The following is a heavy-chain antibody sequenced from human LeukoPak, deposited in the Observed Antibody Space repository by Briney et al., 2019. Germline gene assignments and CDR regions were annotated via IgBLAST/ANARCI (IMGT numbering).Heavy chain of an antibody. CDR3: ASDRLTTVTTFHFDY. V-gene: IGHV3-33*01. Sequence: GRSLSLSCAASGFTFSTYAMHWVRQAPGKGLEWVAVIWYDRTNKYYADSVKGRFTISRDNSKNTLYLQMSSLRAEDTAVYYCASDRLTTVTTFHFDYWGQGTLVTVSS. D-gene: IGHD4-17*01. CDR2: IWYDRTNK. J-gene: IGHJ4*02. CDR1: GFTFSTYA.